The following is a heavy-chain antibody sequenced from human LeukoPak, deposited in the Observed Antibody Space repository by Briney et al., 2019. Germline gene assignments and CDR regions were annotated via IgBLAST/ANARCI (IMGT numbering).Heavy chain of an antibody. J-gene: IGHJ6*02. D-gene: IGHD6-6*01. CDR2: IYSSGST. V-gene: IGHV4-4*07. CDR3: ARARFSSMYYYYGMDV. Sequence: SETLSLTCTVSGGSTTDYFWSWIRQPAGKGLEWIGRIYSSGSTNYNASLKSRVTISVDTSKNQFSLKLSSVTAADTAVYYCARARFSSMYYYYGMDVWGQGTTVTVSS. CDR1: GGSTTDYF.